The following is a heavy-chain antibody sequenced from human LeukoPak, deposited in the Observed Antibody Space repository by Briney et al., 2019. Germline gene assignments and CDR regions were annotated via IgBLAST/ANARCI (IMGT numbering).Heavy chain of an antibody. D-gene: IGHD6-19*01. CDR3: AKGKGIAVAGIGWFDP. CDR1: GFIFSSYG. J-gene: IGHJ5*02. V-gene: IGHV3-30*02. Sequence: GGSLRLSCAASGFIFSSYGMHWVRQALGKGLEWVAFTRYDGSNKYYADSVKGRFTISRDNSKNTLYLQMNSLRAEDTAVYYCAKGKGIAVAGIGWFDPWGQGTLVTVSS. CDR2: TRYDGSNK.